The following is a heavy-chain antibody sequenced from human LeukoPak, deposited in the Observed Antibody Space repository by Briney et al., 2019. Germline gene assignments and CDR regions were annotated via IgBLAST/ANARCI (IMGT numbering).Heavy chain of an antibody. J-gene: IGHJ4*02. V-gene: IGHV4-34*01. CDR2: INHSGST. CDR3: ARGRYCSSTSCYMLDY. D-gene: IGHD2-2*01. Sequence: SETLSLTCAVYGGPFSGYYWSWIRQPPGKGLEWIREINHSGSTNYNPSLKSRVTISVDTSKNQFSLKLSSVTAADTAVYYCARGRYCSSTSCYMLDYWGQGTLVTVSS. CDR1: GGPFSGYY.